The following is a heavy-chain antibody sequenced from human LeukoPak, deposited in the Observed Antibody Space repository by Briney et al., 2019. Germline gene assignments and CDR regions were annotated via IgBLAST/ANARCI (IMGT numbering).Heavy chain of an antibody. CDR1: GGTFSSYA. Sequence: SVKVSCKASGGTFSSYAISWVRRAPGQGLEWMGGIIPIFGTANYAQKFQGRVTITADESTSTAYMELSSLRSEDTAVYYCARGFGSRDGYNYFYFDYWGQGTLVTVSS. J-gene: IGHJ4*02. V-gene: IGHV1-69*13. CDR2: IIPIFGTA. D-gene: IGHD5-24*01. CDR3: ARGFGSRDGYNYFYFDY.